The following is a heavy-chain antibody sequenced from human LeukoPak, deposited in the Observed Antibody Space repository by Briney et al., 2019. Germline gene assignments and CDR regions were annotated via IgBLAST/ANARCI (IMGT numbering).Heavy chain of an antibody. D-gene: IGHD2-15*01. CDR2: ISAYNGNT. Sequence: ASVKVSCKASGYTFTSYGISWVRQAPGQGLEWMGWISAYNGNTNYAQKLQGRVTTTTDTSTSTAYMELRSLRSDDTAVYYCARLYCSGGSCYSAFFDYWGQGTLVTVSS. J-gene: IGHJ4*02. V-gene: IGHV1-18*01. CDR1: GYTFTSYG. CDR3: ARLYCSGGSCYSAFFDY.